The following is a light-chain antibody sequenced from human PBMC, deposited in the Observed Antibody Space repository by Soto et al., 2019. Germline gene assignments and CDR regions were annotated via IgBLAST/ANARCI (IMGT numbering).Light chain of an antibody. J-gene: IGKJ1*01. Sequence: TVCTQSPGNLSLSPGEKTSLSCRASQTVSSSYLAWYQQKPGQAPRLLIYGTSHRAAGIPDRFSGSGSGTEFTLTISSLQPDDFATYCCQQSNSYSWTSAQGTKLDIK. V-gene: IGKV3-20*01. CDR2: GTS. CDR1: QTVSSSY. CDR3: QQSNSYSWT.